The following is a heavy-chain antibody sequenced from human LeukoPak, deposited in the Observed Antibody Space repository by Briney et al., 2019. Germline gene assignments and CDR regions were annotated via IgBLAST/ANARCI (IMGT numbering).Heavy chain of an antibody. CDR2: TRSDGSDI. CDR3: ARDDYYFASEN. CDR1: GFSFISYA. V-gene: IGHV3-30*02. Sequence: PGGSLRLSCAASGFSFISYAMLWFRQAPGKGLEWLAFTRSDGSDIFYARSLKGRFTISRDNGKKTLFLQMNSLRVDDTAVYYCARDDYYFASENGGQGALVTVSS. D-gene: IGHD2/OR15-2a*01. J-gene: IGHJ4*02.